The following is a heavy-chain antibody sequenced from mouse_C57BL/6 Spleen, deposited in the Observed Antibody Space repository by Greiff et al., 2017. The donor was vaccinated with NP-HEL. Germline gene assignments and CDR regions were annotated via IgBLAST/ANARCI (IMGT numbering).Heavy chain of an antibody. J-gene: IGHJ4*01. D-gene: IGHD2-4*01. CDR2: IYPRSGNT. Sequence: VKLMESGAELARPGASVKLSCKASGYTFTSYGISWVKQRTGQGLEWIGEIYPRSGNTYYNEKFKGKATLTADKSSSTAYMELRSLTSEDSAVYFCARGDYDPHAMDYWGQGTSVTVSS. CDR3: ARGDYDPHAMDY. CDR1: GYTFTSYG. V-gene: IGHV1-81*01.